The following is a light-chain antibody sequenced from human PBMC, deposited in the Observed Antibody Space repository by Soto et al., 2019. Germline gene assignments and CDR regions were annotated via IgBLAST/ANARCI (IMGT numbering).Light chain of an antibody. J-gene: IGLJ1*01. V-gene: IGLV2-18*02. CDR3: SSYTSSSTYV. CDR2: DVS. CDR1: SSDVGSSNG. Sequence: QSALTQPPSVSGSPGQPVAISCTGTSSDVGSSNGVSWYQQPPGTAPKLMIYDVSNRPSGVPDCFSGSKSGNTASLTISGFQAEDESDYYCSSYTSSSTYVFGTGTKLTVL.